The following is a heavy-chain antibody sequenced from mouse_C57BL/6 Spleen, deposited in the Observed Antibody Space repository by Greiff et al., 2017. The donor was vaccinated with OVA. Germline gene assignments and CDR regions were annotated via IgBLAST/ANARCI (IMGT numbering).Heavy chain of an antibody. CDR3: ARWGYGSSSYYFDY. D-gene: IGHD1-1*01. V-gene: IGHV1-69*01. CDR1: GYTFTSYW. J-gene: IGHJ2*01. Sequence: QVQLQQSGAELVMPGASVKLSCKASGYTFTSYWMHWVKQRPGQGLEWIGEIDPSDSYTNYNQKFKGKSTLTVDKSSSTAYMQLSSLTSEDSAVYYCARWGYGSSSYYFDYWGQGTTLTVSS. CDR2: IDPSDSYT.